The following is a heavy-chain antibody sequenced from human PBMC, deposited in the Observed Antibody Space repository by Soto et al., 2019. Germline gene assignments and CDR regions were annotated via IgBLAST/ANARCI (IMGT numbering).Heavy chain of an antibody. CDR1: GGTFSSYA. CDR2: IIPIFGTA. D-gene: IGHD4-17*01. J-gene: IGHJ3*02. Sequence: ASVKVSCKASGGTFSSYAISWVRQAPGQGLEWMGGIIPIFGTANYAQKFQGRVTITADESTSTAYMELSSLRSEDTAVYYCASSGSRSGAFDIWGQGTMVTVSS. CDR3: ASSGSRSGAFDI. V-gene: IGHV1-69*13.